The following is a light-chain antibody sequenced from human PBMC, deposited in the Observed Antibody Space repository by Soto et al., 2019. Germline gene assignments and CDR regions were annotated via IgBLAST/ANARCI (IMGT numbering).Light chain of an antibody. Sequence: QSVLTQPASVSGSPGQSITISCTGTSSDVGGYNYVSWYQQHPGKAPKLMIYDVSNRPSGVSNRFSGSKSGNTASLTISGLQAEDEGDYYCSSSTGSSIVVFGGGTKVTVL. CDR3: SSSTGSSIVV. CDR2: DVS. V-gene: IGLV2-14*01. J-gene: IGLJ2*01. CDR1: SSDVGGYNY.